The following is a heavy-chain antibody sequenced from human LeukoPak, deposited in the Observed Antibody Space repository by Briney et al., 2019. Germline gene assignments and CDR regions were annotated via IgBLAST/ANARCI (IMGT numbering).Heavy chain of an antibody. Sequence: GGSLRLSCVASGFTFSSYAMHWVRQAPGKGLEWVAVIAFDGSNALYAGSVKGRFTISRDISKSTLYLEMNSLKAEDSAIYYCSRGRYGDYSRSGYYYGMDVWGQGTTVTVSS. CDR3: SRGRYGDYSRSGYYYGMDV. V-gene: IGHV3-30-3*01. D-gene: IGHD4-17*01. CDR2: IAFDGSNA. J-gene: IGHJ6*02. CDR1: GFTFSSYA.